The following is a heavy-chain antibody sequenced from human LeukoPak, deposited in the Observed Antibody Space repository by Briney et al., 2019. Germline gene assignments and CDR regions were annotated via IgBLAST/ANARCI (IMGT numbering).Heavy chain of an antibody. CDR2: IYYSGST. CDR1: GGSISSGGYY. Sequence: PSETLSLTCTVSGGSISSGGYYWSWIRQHPGKGLEWIGYIYYSGSTYYNPSLKSRVTISVDTSKNQFSLKLSSVTAADTAVYYCAKKGPYTVTTIDYWGQGTLVTVSS. J-gene: IGHJ4*02. V-gene: IGHV4-31*03. CDR3: AKKGPYTVTTIDY. D-gene: IGHD4-11*01.